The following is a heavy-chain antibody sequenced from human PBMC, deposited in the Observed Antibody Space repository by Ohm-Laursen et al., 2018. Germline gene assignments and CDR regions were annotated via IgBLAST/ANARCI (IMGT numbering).Heavy chain of an antibody. V-gene: IGHV3-9*01. CDR1: GFTFDDYA. CDR3: AKDIYSGVRGAAGMDV. D-gene: IGHD3-10*01. Sequence: SLRLSCSASGFTFDDYAMHWVRQAPGKGLEWVSGISWNSGSIGYADSVKGRFTISRDNAENSLYLQMNSLRAEDTALYYCAKDIYSGVRGAAGMDVWGQGTTVTVSS. J-gene: IGHJ6*02. CDR2: ISWNSGSI.